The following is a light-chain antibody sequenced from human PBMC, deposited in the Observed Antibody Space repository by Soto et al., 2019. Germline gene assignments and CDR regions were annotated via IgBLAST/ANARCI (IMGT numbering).Light chain of an antibody. J-gene: IGKJ1*01. V-gene: IGKV3-15*01. CDR3: QQYNNWPQT. CDR2: GAS. CDR1: QSVSSN. Sequence: EIVMTQSPATLSVSPGERATLSCRASQSVSSNLAWYHQKPGQAPRLLIYGASTRATCIPARFSGSGSGTEFTLTISSLQSEDFAVYYCQQYNNWPQTFGQGTKV.